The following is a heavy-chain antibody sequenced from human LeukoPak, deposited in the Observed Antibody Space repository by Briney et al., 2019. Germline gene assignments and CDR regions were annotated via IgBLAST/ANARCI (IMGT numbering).Heavy chain of an antibody. V-gene: IGHV3-23*01. CDR1: GFTFSSYA. Sequence: GGSLRLSCAASGFTFSSYAMSWVRQAPGKGLEWVSAISGSGGSTYYADTVKGRFTISRDNSKNTLYLQMNSLRAEDTAVYYCAKMGHRSKKWPFDYWGQGTLVTVSS. D-gene: IGHD5-12*01. J-gene: IGHJ4*02. CDR3: AKMGHRSKKWPFDY. CDR2: ISGSGGST.